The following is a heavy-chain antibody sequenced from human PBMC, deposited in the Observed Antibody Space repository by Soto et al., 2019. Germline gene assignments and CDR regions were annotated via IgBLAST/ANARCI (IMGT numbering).Heavy chain of an antibody. CDR3: SEGGWGILGATSAFDI. Sequence: GGSLRLSCAASGFTFSSYAMSWVRQAPGKGLEWVSAISGSGGSTYYADSAKGRCTISRDNSKNMLYLQMNSLRAEAAAVEYYSEGGWGILGATSAFDIWGQGTMVTVSS. CDR2: ISGSGGST. J-gene: IGHJ3*02. D-gene: IGHD1-26*01. V-gene: IGHV3-23*01. CDR1: GFTFSSYA.